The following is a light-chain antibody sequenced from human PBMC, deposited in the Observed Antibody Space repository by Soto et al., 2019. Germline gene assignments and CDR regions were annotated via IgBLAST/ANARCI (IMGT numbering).Light chain of an antibody. J-gene: IGLJ3*02. CDR1: TNDVGGYNY. V-gene: IGLV2-18*01. CDR2: EVS. Sequence: QSALTQPASVSGSPGQSITISCSGTTNDVGGYNYVSWYQQPPGTAPKLMIYEVSNRPSGVPDRFSGSKSGNTASLTISGLQAEDEADYYCSLYTTSSTFEVFGGGTKLTVL. CDR3: SLYTTSSTFEV.